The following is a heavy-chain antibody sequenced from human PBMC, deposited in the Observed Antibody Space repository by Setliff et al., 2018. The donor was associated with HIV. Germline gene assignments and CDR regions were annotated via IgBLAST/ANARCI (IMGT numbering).Heavy chain of an antibody. V-gene: IGHV1-18*01. J-gene: IGHJ5*02. CDR2: ISAYNGNT. D-gene: IGHD2-2*01. CDR3: ARDSCSSTSCPNWFDP. Sequence: AASVKVSCKASGYTFTSYGISWVRQAPGQGLEWMGWISAYNGNTNYAQKLQGRVTMTTDTSTSTAYMELRSLRSDDTAVYFCARDSCSSTSCPNWFDPWGQGTLVTVSS. CDR1: GYTFTSYG.